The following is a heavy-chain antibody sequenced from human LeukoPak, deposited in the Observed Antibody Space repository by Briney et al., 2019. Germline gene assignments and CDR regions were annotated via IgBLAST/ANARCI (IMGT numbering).Heavy chain of an antibody. CDR1: GGTFSSYA. Sequence: SVKVSCKASGGTFSSYAISWVRQAPGQGLEWMGGIIPIFGTANYAQKFQGRVTITADESTSTAYMELSSLRSEDTAVYYCARGRITILGVVTPYYFDYWGQGTLVTVSS. CDR2: IIPIFGTA. J-gene: IGHJ4*02. D-gene: IGHD3-3*01. V-gene: IGHV1-69*13. CDR3: ARGRITILGVVTPYYFDY.